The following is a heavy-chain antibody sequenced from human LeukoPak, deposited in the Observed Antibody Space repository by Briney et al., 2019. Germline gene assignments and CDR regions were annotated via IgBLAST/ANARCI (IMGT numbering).Heavy chain of an antibody. CDR2: IYHSGST. J-gene: IGHJ5*02. CDR1: GGSISSSNW. CDR3: ARGVVVPAASDITNWFDP. D-gene: IGHD2-2*01. V-gene: IGHV4-4*02. Sequence: PSGTLSLTCAASGGSISSSNWWSWVRQPPGKGLEWIGEIYHSGSTIYNPSLKSRVTISVDKSKNQFSLKLSSVTAADTAVYYCARGVVVPAASDITNWFDPWGQGTLVTVSS.